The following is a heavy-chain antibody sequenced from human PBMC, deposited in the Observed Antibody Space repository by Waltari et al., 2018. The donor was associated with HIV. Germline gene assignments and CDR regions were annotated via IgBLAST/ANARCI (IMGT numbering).Heavy chain of an antibody. V-gene: IGHV3-7*01. CDR2: RKPDGAEK. CDR1: GFNFGNFW. Sequence: DVQLEESGGGLVQPGGSLRLSCEASGFNFGNFWRDWGRQATGKGVEFVADRKPDGAEKYYEDYLRGRFNISRENAKNSLSLQKNNVTVEDTAVYDCGRLSGLRDYWGQGTLVTVAS. D-gene: IGHD4-17*01. J-gene: IGHJ1*01. CDR3: GRLSGLRDY.